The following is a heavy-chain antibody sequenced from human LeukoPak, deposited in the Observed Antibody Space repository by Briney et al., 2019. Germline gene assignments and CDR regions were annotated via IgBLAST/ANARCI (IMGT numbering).Heavy chain of an antibody. Sequence: PGGSLRLSCAASGFTFSSYAMHWVRQAPGKGLEYVSAISGNGGSTYYANSVKGRFTISRDNSKNTLYLQTGSLRAEDMAVYYCARDPERGYSGYGYYYYYMDVWGKGTTVTVSS. CDR2: ISGNGGST. V-gene: IGHV3-64*01. CDR1: GFTFSSYA. D-gene: IGHD5-12*01. CDR3: ARDPERGYSGYGYYYYYMDV. J-gene: IGHJ6*03.